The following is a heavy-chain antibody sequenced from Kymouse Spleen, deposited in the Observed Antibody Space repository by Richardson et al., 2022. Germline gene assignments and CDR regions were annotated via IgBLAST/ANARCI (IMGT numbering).Heavy chain of an antibody. V-gene: IGHV4-39*01. CDR3: ARRLELRNWFDP. J-gene: IGHJ5*02. D-gene: IGHD1-7*01. CDR1: GGSISSSSYY. CDR2: IYYSGST. Sequence: QLQLQESGPGLVKPSETLSLTCTVSGGSISSSSYYWGWIRQPPGKGLEWIGSIYYSGSTYYNPSLKSRVTISVDTSKNQFSLKLSSVTAADTAVYYCARRLELRNWFDPWGQGTLVTVSS.